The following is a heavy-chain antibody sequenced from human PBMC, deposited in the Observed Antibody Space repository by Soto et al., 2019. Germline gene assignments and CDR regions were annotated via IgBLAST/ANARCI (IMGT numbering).Heavy chain of an antibody. V-gene: IGHV3-9*01. CDR2: ISWHRGSI. J-gene: IGHJ5*02. CDR3: AKGRTGSEKSNWYDP. D-gene: IGHD1-1*01. Sequence: EVQLAESGGGLVQPGRSLRLSWAASGFIFGDYAMHWVRHAPGKGPEWVSGISWHRGSIGYADSVKDQVTSSRHNAMNSLYLRMNTRRAEDTALYYFAKGRTGSEKSNWYDPRGHGTLVIVSS. CDR1: GFIFGDYA.